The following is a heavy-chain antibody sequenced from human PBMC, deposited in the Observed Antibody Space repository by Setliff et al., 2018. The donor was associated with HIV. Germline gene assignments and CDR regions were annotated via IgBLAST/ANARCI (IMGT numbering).Heavy chain of an antibody. Sequence: GESLKISCVASGFTFRNSAVSWIRQAPGKGLQWVSAVSGSGATTYYAASVKGRFTISRDNLKSMVYLQMNSLRAEDTAIYYCAKDHAGGGYHDILPPSWGQGTMVTV. CDR2: VSGSGATT. CDR1: GFTFRNSA. CDR3: AKDHAGGGYHDILPPS. V-gene: IGHV3-23*01. D-gene: IGHD3-9*01. J-gene: IGHJ3*01.